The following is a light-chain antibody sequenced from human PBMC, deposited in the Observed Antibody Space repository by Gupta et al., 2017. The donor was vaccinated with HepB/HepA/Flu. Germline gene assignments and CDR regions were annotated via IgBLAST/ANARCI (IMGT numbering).Light chain of an antibody. CDR1: QSISSTY. CDR2: YTS. CDR3: QDYGSSIT. V-gene: IGKV3-20*01. J-gene: IGKJ4*01. Sequence: EIVLTQSPGTLYLSPGERATLSCRASQSISSTYFAWYQHKPGLAPRLIIYYTSNRANGITDRFSGSGSGKDFTLTSNRRETEDCAVYYWQDYGSSITLGGGTKVEIK.